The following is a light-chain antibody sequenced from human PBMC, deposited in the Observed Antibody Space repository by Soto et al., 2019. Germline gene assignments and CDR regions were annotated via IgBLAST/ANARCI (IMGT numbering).Light chain of an antibody. CDR1: QPINNW. J-gene: IGKJ2*01. CDR2: GAS. V-gene: IGKV1D-12*01. CDR3: QQANTFPHT. Sequence: DIQMTQSPSSVSASVGDTVIITCRASQPINNWLAWYQQKPGKAPNLLIHGASNLQGGVPSRFSGSGSGTDVTLTITSLQPEDFATYFCQQANTFPHTFGQGTKLEIK.